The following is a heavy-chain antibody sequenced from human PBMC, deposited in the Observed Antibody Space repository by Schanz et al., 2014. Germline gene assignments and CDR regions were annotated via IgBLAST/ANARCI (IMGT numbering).Heavy chain of an antibody. J-gene: IGHJ4*02. V-gene: IGHV3-23*01. D-gene: IGHD3-22*01. CDR3: AKDPNLFRDSSGYYCSPLDY. CDR1: GFTFNSYA. CDR2: ITGSGGTT. Sequence: EVRLLESGGGLVQPGGSLRLSCVASGFTFNSYAMSWVRQAPGKGLEWVSAITGSGGTTHYADSVKGRFTISRDNSKNTLYLQLNSLRVEDTAKYFCAKDPNLFRDSSGYYCSPLDYWGQGTLVAVSS.